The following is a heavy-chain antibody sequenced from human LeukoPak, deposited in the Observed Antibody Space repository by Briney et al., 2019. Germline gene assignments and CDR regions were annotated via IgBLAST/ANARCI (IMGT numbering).Heavy chain of an antibody. CDR1: GGSISSYY. V-gene: IGHV4-59*01. J-gene: IGHJ4*02. Sequence: PSETLSLTCTVSGGSISSYYWSWIRQPPGKGLEWIGYIYYSGTTNYNPSLKSRVTISVDTSKNQFSLKLSSVTAADTAVYYCARGVYVAAAQYGYWGQGTLVTVSS. CDR3: ARGVYVAAAQYGY. D-gene: IGHD6-13*01. CDR2: IYYSGTT.